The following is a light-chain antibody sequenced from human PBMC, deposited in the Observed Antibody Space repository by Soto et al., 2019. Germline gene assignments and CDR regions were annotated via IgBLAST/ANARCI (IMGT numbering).Light chain of an antibody. V-gene: IGKV3-15*01. Sequence: ESVLTQSPGILSLSPGEGATLSCRASQSLNTNLAWYQQKLGQAPRLLIYGASTRATGIPARFSGSGSGTEFTLTISGLQSEDFAVYYCQQYSIWRTFGQGTKVDIK. CDR1: QSLNTN. CDR2: GAS. CDR3: QQYSIWRT. J-gene: IGKJ1*01.